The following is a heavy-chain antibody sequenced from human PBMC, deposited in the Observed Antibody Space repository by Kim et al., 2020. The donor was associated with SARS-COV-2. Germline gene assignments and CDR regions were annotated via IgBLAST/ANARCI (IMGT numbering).Heavy chain of an antibody. Sequence: IHHADSVKGRFIISRDNSKHSLYLQMNSLGDEDTAIYYCARDSNYGGTFDYWGQGALVTVSS. J-gene: IGHJ4*02. D-gene: IGHD4-17*01. CDR2: I. CDR3: ARDSNYGGTFDY. V-gene: IGHV3-48*03.